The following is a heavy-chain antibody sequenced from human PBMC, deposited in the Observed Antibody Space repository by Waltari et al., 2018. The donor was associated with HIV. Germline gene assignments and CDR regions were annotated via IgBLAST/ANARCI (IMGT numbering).Heavy chain of an antibody. Sequence: QLLLQESGPGLVRPSETLSLTCTVTGPSISSRRYYWGWVRQPPGKGLEWIVSTMYSGTTYNNPSLKSRVAISVDTSRNQFSLNLTSATAADTALYYCARHDGTSYYFGSDMNPRPFSFWFASWGQGILVTVSS. D-gene: IGHD3-10*01. CDR3: ARHDGTSYYFGSDMNPRPFSFWFAS. J-gene: IGHJ5*01. CDR2: TMYSGTT. V-gene: IGHV4-39*01. CDR1: GPSISSRRYY.